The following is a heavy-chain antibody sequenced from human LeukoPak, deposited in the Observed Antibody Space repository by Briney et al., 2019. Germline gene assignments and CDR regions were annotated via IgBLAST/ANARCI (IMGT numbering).Heavy chain of an antibody. CDR3: ARGVVGAY. D-gene: IGHD1-26*01. Sequence: GGSLRLSCAASGFTFSNAWMSWVRQAPGKGLEWVSYISSSSSTIYYADSVKGRFTISRDNAKNSLYLQMNSLRAEDTAVYYCARGVVGAYWGQGTLVTVSS. CDR2: ISSSSSTI. CDR1: GFTFSNAW. J-gene: IGHJ4*02. V-gene: IGHV3-48*01.